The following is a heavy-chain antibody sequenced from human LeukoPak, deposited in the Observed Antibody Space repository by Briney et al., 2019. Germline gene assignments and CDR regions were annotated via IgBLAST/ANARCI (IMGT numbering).Heavy chain of an antibody. CDR1: GFTFSSYG. D-gene: IGHD3-22*01. J-gene: IGHJ4*02. Sequence: GRSLRLSCAASGFTFSSYGMHWVRQAPGKGLEWVAVIWYDGSNKYYADSVKGRFTISRDNSKNTLYLQMNSLRAEDTAVYYCARGMAITMIVGYWGQGAQVTVSS. CDR2: IWYDGSNK. CDR3: ARGMAITMIVGY. V-gene: IGHV3-33*01.